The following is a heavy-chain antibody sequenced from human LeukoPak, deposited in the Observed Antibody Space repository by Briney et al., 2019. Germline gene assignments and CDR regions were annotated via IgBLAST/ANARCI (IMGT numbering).Heavy chain of an antibody. Sequence: GASVKVSCKAFGYTFTGYYMHWVRQAPGQGLEWMGWINPNSGGTNYAQKFQGRVTMTRDTSISTAYMELSRLRSDDTAVYYCARVNDEWELPADYWGQGTLVTVSS. D-gene: IGHD1-26*01. CDR2: INPNSGGT. CDR3: ARVNDEWELPADY. V-gene: IGHV1-2*02. J-gene: IGHJ4*02. CDR1: GYTFTGYY.